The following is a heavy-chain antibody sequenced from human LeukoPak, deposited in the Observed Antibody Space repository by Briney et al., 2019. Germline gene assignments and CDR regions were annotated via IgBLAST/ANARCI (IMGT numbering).Heavy chain of an antibody. CDR2: IKQDGSEK. Sequence: PGGSLRLSCAASGFTFSSYWMSWVRQAPGKGLEWVANIKQDGSEKYYVDSVKGRFTISRDNAKNSLYLQMNSLRAEDTAVYYCARADCSGGSCYLGGLYYYYYYMDVWGKGTTVTVSS. J-gene: IGHJ6*03. V-gene: IGHV3-7*01. D-gene: IGHD2-15*01. CDR3: ARADCSGGSCYLGGLYYYYYYMDV. CDR1: GFTFSSYW.